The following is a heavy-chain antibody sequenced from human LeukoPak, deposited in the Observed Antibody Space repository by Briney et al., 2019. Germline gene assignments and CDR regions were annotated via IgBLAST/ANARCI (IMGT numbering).Heavy chain of an antibody. Sequence: ASVKVSCKASGYTFTSYGISWVRQAPGQGLEWMGWISAYNGNTNYAQKLQGRVTMTTDTSTSTAYMELRSLRSDDTAVYYCARERATEYYDILTGYYIRGGYFDYWGQGTLVTVSS. CDR2: ISAYNGNT. CDR3: ARERATEYYDILTGYYIRGGYFDY. D-gene: IGHD3-9*01. J-gene: IGHJ4*02. CDR1: GYTFTSYG. V-gene: IGHV1-18*01.